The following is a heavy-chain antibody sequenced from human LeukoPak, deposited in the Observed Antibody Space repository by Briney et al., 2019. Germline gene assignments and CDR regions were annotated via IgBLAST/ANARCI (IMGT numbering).Heavy chain of an antibody. D-gene: IGHD4-17*01. J-gene: IGHJ4*02. CDR3: ARHRNEYDYGDYQVIDY. Sequence: PSETLSLTRTVSGGSISSSSYYWGWIRQPPGKGLEWIGSIYYSGSTYYNPSLKSRVTISVDTSKNQFSLKLSSVTAANTAVYYCARHRNEYDYGDYQVIDYWGQGTLVTVSS. CDR1: GGSISSSSYY. V-gene: IGHV4-39*01. CDR2: IYYSGST.